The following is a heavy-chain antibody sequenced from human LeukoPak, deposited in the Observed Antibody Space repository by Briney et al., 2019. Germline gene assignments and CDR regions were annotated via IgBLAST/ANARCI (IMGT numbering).Heavy chain of an antibody. J-gene: IGHJ4*02. CDR3: VSQTSVSAFDY. CDR1: GFTFSTYW. D-gene: IGHD4-17*01. CDR2: IKQDGSDK. Sequence: GGSLRLSCATSGFTFSTYWMSWVRQAPGKGLEWVANIKQDGSDKYYVDSVKGRFTISRDNAKSALYLQMNSLRADDTAVYYCVSQTSVSAFDYWGQGTLVTVSS. V-gene: IGHV3-7*01.